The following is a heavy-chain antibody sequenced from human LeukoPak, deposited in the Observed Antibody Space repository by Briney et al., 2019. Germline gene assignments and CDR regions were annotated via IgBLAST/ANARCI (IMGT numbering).Heavy chain of an antibody. D-gene: IGHD4-17*01. J-gene: IGHJ5*02. CDR3: AREPDYGDYPSSWFDP. CDR1: GGSISSYY. Sequence: SETLSLTCTVSGGSISSYYWSWIRQPAGKGLEWIGRIYTSGSTNYNPSLKSRVTMSVDTSKNQFSLKLSSVTAADTAVYYCAREPDYGDYPSSWFDPWGRGTLVTVSS. V-gene: IGHV4-4*07. CDR2: IYTSGST.